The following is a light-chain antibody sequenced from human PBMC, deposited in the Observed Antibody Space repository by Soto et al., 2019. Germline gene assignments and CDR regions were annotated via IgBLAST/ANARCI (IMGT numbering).Light chain of an antibody. CDR2: SNN. CDR1: TSNIGSNT. V-gene: IGLV1-44*01. J-gene: IGLJ1*01. CDR3: AAWDDSLEGYV. Sequence: QSVLTQPRSASGAPGQRVTISCSGSTSNIGSNTVNWYQQLHGTAPKLRMYSNNQRPSGVPDRFSGSKSGTSASLAISGLQSEDEADYYCAAWDDSLEGYVFGTGTKVTVL.